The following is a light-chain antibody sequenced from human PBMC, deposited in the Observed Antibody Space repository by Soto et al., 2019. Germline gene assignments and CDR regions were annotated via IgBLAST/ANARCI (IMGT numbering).Light chain of an antibody. CDR3: CSYAGSSTYVV. CDR1: SSDVGSYNL. CDR2: EGS. J-gene: IGLJ2*01. Sequence: QSALTQPASVSRSPGQSITISCTGTSSDVGSYNLVSWYQQHPGKAPKLMIYEGSKRPSGVFNRFSGSKSGNTASLTISGLQAEDEADYYCCSYAGSSTYVVFGGGTKLTVL. V-gene: IGLV2-23*01.